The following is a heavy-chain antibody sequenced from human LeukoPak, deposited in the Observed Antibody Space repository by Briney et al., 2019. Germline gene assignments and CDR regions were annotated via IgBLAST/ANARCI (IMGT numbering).Heavy chain of an antibody. CDR1: GGSIRSYY. D-gene: IGHD4-17*01. CDR3: ARTGSTVTMLYPFDH. CDR2: IYYSGST. V-gene: IGHV4-59*01. J-gene: IGHJ4*02. Sequence: SETLSLTCTVSGGSIRSYYWSWIRQPPGKGLEWSGYIYYSGSTNYNPSLKSRVSISVDTSKNQFSLKLSSVTAADTAVYYCARTGSTVTMLYPFDHWGQGTLVTVSS.